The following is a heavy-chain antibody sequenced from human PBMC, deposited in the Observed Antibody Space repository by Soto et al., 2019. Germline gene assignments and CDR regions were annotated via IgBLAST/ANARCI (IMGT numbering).Heavy chain of an antibody. V-gene: IGHV1-69*06. CDR1: GGTSTRYA. J-gene: IGHJ4*02. D-gene: IGHD3-3*01. Sequence: QERLVQSGAEVRKPGSSVKVSCKVTGGTSTRYAINWVRQAPGQGLEWMGGIVPMFGTSKYAQKFQGRVTITADTSTNTAYMEWRSLRSEDTAVYYCNRGSEYDFWSGYLWGQGTLVSVSS. CDR3: NRGSEYDFWSGYL. CDR2: IVPMFGTS.